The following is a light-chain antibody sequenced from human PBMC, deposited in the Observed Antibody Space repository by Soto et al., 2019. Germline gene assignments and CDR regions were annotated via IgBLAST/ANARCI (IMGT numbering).Light chain of an antibody. J-gene: IGKJ1*01. Sequence: AIRMTQSPSSFSASTGDRVTITCRASQGISSYLAWYQQKPGKAPKLLIYAASTLQSGVPSRFSGSGSGTEFTLTISCLQSEDFATYYCQQYYSYPRTFGQGTKVEIK. V-gene: IGKV1-8*01. CDR3: QQYYSYPRT. CDR1: QGISSY. CDR2: AAS.